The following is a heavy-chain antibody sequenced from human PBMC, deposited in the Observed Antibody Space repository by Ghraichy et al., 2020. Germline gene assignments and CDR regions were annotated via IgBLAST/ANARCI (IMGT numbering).Heavy chain of an antibody. CDR2: IYKSGST. CDR3: ARARNSSGYYPVGS. Sequence: SETLSLTCTVSGDSISSGDHYWGWIRQLPGKGLKWIGYIYKSGSTYYQPSLRSRLTISIDASKNQFSLKLNSVTAADTAVYYCARARNSSGYYPVGSWG. V-gene: IGHV4-30-4*08. D-gene: IGHD3-22*01. CDR1: GDSISSGDHY. J-gene: IGHJ5*01.